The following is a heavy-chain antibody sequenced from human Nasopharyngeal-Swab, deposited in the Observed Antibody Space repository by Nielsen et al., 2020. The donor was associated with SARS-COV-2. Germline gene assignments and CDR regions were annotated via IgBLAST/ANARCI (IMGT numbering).Heavy chain of an antibody. Sequence: GGSLRLSCAASGFPFTNYAMSWVRQAPGKGLEWVSSISGGGGNAYYADSVEGRFTISKDTSKNTLYLQMNSLRAEDTALYFCAKFTEAFWSGHPFDRWGQGTLVTVSS. CDR3: AKFTEAFWSGHPFDR. V-gene: IGHV3-23*01. CDR2: ISGGGGNA. CDR1: GFPFTNYA. J-gene: IGHJ4*02. D-gene: IGHD3-3*01.